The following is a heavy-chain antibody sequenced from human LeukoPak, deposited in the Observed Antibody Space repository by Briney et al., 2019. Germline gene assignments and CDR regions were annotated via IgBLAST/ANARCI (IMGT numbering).Heavy chain of an antibody. J-gene: IGHJ4*02. CDR3: ARAGYCGGDCYSDY. D-gene: IGHD2-21*01. V-gene: IGHV1-69*13. Sequence: SVKVSYKASGGTFSSYAISWVRQAPGQGLEWMGGIIPIFGTANYAQKFQGRVTITEDEATSTAYMELSSLRSEDTAVYYCARAGYCGGDCYSDYWGQGTLVTVSS. CDR2: IIPIFGTA. CDR1: GGTFSSYA.